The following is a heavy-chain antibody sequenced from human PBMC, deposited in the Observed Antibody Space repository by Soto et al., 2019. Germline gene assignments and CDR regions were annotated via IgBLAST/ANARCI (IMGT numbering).Heavy chain of an antibody. J-gene: IGHJ4*02. V-gene: IGHV3-30*03. CDR3: ETWSIAAAGKGDY. D-gene: IGHD6-13*01. Sequence: QVQLVESGGGVVQPGRSLRLSCAASGFTFSSYGMHWVRQAPGKGLEWVAVISYDGSNKYYADSVKGRFTISRDNSKNTLYLQMHSLRAEDTAVYYCETWSIAAAGKGDYWGQGTLVTVSS. CDR2: ISYDGSNK. CDR1: GFTFSSYG.